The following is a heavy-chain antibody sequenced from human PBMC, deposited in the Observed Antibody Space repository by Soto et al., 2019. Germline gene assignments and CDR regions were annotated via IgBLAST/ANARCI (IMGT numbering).Heavy chain of an antibody. CDR1: GFTFTSHW. CDR3: ARPKTKVYSASDT. V-gene: IGHV3-74*03. Sequence: GSLRLSCAASGFTFTSHWLHWVRQAPGEGLVWVSRMSPDGSDTKFADSVKGRFTISRDNAKSTLYLDMNSLRAEDTGVYYCARPKTKVYSASDTWGQGTMVTVSS. D-gene: IGHD6-6*01. CDR2: MSPDGSDT. J-gene: IGHJ3*02.